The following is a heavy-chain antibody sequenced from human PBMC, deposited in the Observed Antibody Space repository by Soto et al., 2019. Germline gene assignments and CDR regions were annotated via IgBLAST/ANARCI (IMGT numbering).Heavy chain of an antibody. J-gene: IGHJ4*02. CDR2: ISYDGSNK. CDR1: GFTFSSYA. V-gene: IGHV3-30-3*01. CDR3: VTPHDYGDYPFDY. D-gene: IGHD4-17*01. Sequence: QVQLVESGGGVVQPGRSLRLSCAASGFTFSSYAMHWVRQAPGKGLEWVAVISYDGSNKYYADSVKGRFTISKDNSKNTLYLQMNSLRAEDSGVYYCVTPHDYGDYPFDYWGQGTLVTVSS.